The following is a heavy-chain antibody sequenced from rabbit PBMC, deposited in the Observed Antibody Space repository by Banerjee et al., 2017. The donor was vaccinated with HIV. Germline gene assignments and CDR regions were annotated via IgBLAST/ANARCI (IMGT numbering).Heavy chain of an antibody. D-gene: IGHD4-2*01. CDR3: ARDPAGREDFNL. Sequence: QEQLEESGGDLVKPGASLTLTCTASGFTLSSYWICWVRQAPGKGLEWIACIDVGRSGSSYYASWAKGRFTVSKTSSTTVTLQMTSLTAADTASYFCARDPAGREDFNLWGPGTLVTVS. J-gene: IGHJ4*01. V-gene: IGHV1S45*01. CDR1: GFTLSSYW. CDR2: IDVGRSGSS.